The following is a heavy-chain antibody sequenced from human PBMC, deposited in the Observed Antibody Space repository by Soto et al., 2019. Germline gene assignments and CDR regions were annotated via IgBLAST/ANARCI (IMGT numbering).Heavy chain of an antibody. D-gene: IGHD3-22*01. CDR3: ASGRNYYDSSGYDD. Sequence: NPSGALSVTSTVSGGSISSGGYYWSWIRQHPGKCLQWIVYIYPPGRTYYNPYLKSRVTISVDTSKIQFSLMLRSVTAAHTAVYYCASGRNYYDSSGYDDWCQGPQGTVS. CDR2: IYPPGRT. V-gene: IGHV4-31*03. CDR1: GGSISSGGYY. J-gene: IGHJ4*02.